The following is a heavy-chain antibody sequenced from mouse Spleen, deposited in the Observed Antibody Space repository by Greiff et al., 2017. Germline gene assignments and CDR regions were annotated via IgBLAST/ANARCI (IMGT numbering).Heavy chain of an antibody. CDR1: GFTFSSYA. D-gene: IGHD4-1*01. CDR3: ARFSGTGYAMDY. Sequence: DVMLVESGGGLVKPGGSLKLSCAASGFTFSSYAMSWVRQTPEKRLEWVATISSGGSYTYYPDSVKGRFTISRDNAKNTLYLQMTSLRSEDTAMYYCARFSGTGYAMDYWGQGTSVTVSS. CDR2: ISSGGSYT. J-gene: IGHJ4*01. V-gene: IGHV5-9-1*01.